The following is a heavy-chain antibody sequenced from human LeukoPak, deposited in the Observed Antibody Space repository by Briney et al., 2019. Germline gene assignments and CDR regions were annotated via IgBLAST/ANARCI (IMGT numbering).Heavy chain of an antibody. J-gene: IGHJ4*02. CDR3: SGGGFSSHYYYFVY. Sequence: PSGTLSLTCADYGGSFSGYYWSWIRQPPGKGLEWIGEINHSGSTNYNPSLPSRVTTSVDATKNQLSLMLSSVTSADTAVSYFSGGGFSSHYYYFVYWGEGTLVTVS. CDR2: INHSGST. V-gene: IGHV4-34*01. CDR1: GGSFSGYY. D-gene: IGHD3-22*01.